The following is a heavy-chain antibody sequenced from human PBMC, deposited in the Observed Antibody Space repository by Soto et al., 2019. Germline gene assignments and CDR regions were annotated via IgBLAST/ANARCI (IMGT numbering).Heavy chain of an antibody. Sequence: SETLSLTCTVSGGSISSSGDYWGWIRQPPGKGLEWIGSIYYSGSTYYNPSLKSRVTISVDTSKNQFSLKLSSVTAADTAVYYCVRLSRVVVTAILDYWGQGTLVTVSS. V-gene: IGHV4-39*01. CDR3: VRLSRVVVTAILDY. CDR1: GGSISSSGDY. D-gene: IGHD2-21*02. J-gene: IGHJ4*02. CDR2: IYYSGST.